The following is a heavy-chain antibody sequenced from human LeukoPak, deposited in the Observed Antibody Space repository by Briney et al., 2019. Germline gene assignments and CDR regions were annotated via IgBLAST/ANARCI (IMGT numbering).Heavy chain of an antibody. CDR1: GFTFSTYS. V-gene: IGHV3-21*01. CDR3: ARDPDSRLYNGYDYLDY. D-gene: IGHD5-12*01. J-gene: IGHJ4*02. CDR2: ISSSSSFI. Sequence: GGSLRLSCAASGFTFSTYSMNWVRQAPGKGLEWVSSISSSSSFIYYADSVKGRFTISRDNAKNSLYLQMNSLRAEDTAVYYCARDPDSRLYNGYDYLDYWGQGTLVTVSS.